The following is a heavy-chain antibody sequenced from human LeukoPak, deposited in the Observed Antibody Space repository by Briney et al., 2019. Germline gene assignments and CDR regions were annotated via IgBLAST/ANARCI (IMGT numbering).Heavy chain of an antibody. D-gene: IGHD2-21*02. CDR3: AKSFVVVTAIPPKSYYGMDV. Sequence: GGSLRLSCAASGFTFSSYAMHWVRQAPGKGLEWVAVISYDGSNKYYADSVKGRFTISRDNSKNTLYLQMNSLRAEDTAVYYCAKSFVVVTAIPPKSYYGMDVWGQGTTVTVSS. CDR2: ISYDGSNK. CDR1: GFTFSSYA. J-gene: IGHJ6*02. V-gene: IGHV3-30-3*02.